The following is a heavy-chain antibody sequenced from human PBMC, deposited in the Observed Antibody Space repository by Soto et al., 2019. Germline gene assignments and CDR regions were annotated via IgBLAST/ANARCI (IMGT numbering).Heavy chain of an antibody. CDR1: GFTFSSYA. Sequence: GGSLRLSCSVSGFTFSSYAMHWVRQAPGKGLEYVASISSEGASTYYADSVKGRFIISRDNSKNTLYLQMSSLRVDDTAVYYCVKDRYVDYWGQGILVTVSS. J-gene: IGHJ4*02. V-gene: IGHV3-64D*06. CDR2: ISSEGAST. CDR3: VKDRYVDY.